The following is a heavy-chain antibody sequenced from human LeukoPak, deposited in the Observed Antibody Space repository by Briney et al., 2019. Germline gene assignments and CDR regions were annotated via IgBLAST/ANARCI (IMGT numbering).Heavy chain of an antibody. Sequence: SETLSLTCTVSGGSISSGDYYWSWIRQPPGKGLEWIGYIYYSGSTYYNPSLKSRVSISVDTSKNQFSLKLSSVTAADTAVYYCARGMVRGVFDPWGQGTLVTVSS. CDR3: ARGMVRGVFDP. CDR1: GGSISSGDYY. D-gene: IGHD3-10*01. J-gene: IGHJ5*02. V-gene: IGHV4-30-4*08. CDR2: IYYSGST.